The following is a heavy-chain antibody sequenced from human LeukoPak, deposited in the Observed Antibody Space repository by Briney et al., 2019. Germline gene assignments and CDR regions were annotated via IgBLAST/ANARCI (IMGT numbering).Heavy chain of an antibody. CDR3: AKESYYDILTGYSHY. J-gene: IGHJ4*02. D-gene: IGHD3-9*01. CDR1: GFTFNNYA. Sequence: GGSLRLSCAASGFTFNNYAMSWVRQAPGKGLEWVSAISDNGGSTYYADSVKGRFTISSDNSKNTLYLQMNSLRAEDTAMYYCAKESYYDILTGYSHYWGQGTLVTVSS. V-gene: IGHV3-23*01. CDR2: ISDNGGST.